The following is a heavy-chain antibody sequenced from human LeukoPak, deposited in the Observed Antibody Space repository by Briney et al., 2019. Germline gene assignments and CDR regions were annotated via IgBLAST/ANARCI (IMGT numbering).Heavy chain of an antibody. V-gene: IGHV3-30*18. CDR1: GFTFSNYG. CDR2: ISYDGSNK. CDR3: AKSPFIAAGTYYYFDY. D-gene: IGHD6-25*01. Sequence: GGSLRLSCTASGFTFSNYGMHWVRQAPGKGLEWVAVISYDGSNKYYADSVKGRFTISRDNSKNTLYLQMNSLRAEDTAVYYCAKSPFIAAGTYYYFDYWGQGTLVTVSS. J-gene: IGHJ4*02.